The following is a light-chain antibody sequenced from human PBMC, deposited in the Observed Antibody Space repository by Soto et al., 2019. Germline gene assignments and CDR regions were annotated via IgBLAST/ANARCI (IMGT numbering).Light chain of an antibody. CDR1: RSITSTY. V-gene: IGKV3-20*01. CDR3: QQYGSSPLT. J-gene: IGKJ4*01. CDR2: GVS. Sequence: GLTKTPKTLSLSPGDRATLSCGASRSITSTYLAWYQQKPGQAPRLLIYGVSSRAAGIPDRVSGSGSGTDFTLTISRLEPEDFAVYYCQQYGSSPLTFGGGTKVDIK.